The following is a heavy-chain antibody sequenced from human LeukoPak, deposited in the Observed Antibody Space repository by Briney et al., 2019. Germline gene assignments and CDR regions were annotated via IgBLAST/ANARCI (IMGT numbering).Heavy chain of an antibody. CDR2: MNPNSGNT. CDR1: GYTFTSAD. Sequence: ASVKVSCKASGYTFTSADINWVRQATGQGLEWMGWMNPNSGNTGYAQKFQGRVTMTRDTSINAAFMELSSLRSEDTAVYYCARGGFSTTTCYDYWGQGTLVTVSS. V-gene: IGHV1-8*01. J-gene: IGHJ4*02. CDR3: ARGGFSTTTCYDY. D-gene: IGHD2-2*01.